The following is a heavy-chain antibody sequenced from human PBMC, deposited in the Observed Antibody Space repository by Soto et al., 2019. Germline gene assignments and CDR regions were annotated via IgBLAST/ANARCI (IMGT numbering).Heavy chain of an antibody. CDR1: GFTFSSYA. D-gene: IGHD4-17*01. V-gene: IGHV4-31*02. CDR2: IYYSGST. J-gene: IGHJ6*03. Sequence: LRLSCAASGFTFSSYAMSWVRQHPGKGLEWIGDIYYSGSTYYNPSLKSRVTISVDTSKNQFSLKLSSVTAADTAVYYCARAYGRSTTVTTRGYYYYYMDVWGKGTTVTVSS. CDR3: ARAYGRSTTVTTRGYYYYYMDV.